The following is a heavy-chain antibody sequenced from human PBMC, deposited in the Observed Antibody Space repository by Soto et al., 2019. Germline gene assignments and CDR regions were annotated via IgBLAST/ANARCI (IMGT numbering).Heavy chain of an antibody. D-gene: IGHD3-3*01. CDR3: AGARSYDFWSGYYGWFDP. J-gene: IGHJ5*02. CDR2: FDPEDGKT. CDR1: GYSLTELC. V-gene: IGHV1-24*01. Sequence: ASVKVSCKVSGYSLTELCMHWVRQAPGKGLEWMGGFDPEDGKTIYAQKFQGRVTITADTSTDTAYMELSSLRSEDTAVYYCAGARSYDFWSGYYGWFDPWGQGTLVTVSS.